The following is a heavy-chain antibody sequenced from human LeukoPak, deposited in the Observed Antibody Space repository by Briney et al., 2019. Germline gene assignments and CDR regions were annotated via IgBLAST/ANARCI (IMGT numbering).Heavy chain of an antibody. V-gene: IGHV4-4*07. CDR2: IYTSGST. CDR1: GGSISSYY. J-gene: IGHJ4*02. Sequence: KTSETLSLTCTVSGGSISSYYWSWIRQPAGKGLEWIGRIYTSGSTNYNPSLKSRVTMSVDTSKNQFSLKLSSVTAADTAVYYCARQPSGYYEKGGYYPYYLDSWGQGTLVTVSS. D-gene: IGHD3-22*01. CDR3: ARQPSGYYEKGGYYPYYLDS.